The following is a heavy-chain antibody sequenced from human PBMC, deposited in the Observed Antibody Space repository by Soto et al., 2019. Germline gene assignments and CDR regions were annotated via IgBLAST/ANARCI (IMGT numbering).Heavy chain of an antibody. V-gene: IGHV3-21*01. CDR2: ISSSSSYI. CDR1: GFTFSSYS. CDR3: ARIQVGYDAFDI. D-gene: IGHD2-15*01. J-gene: IGHJ3*02. Sequence: EVQLVESGGGLVKPGGSLRLSCAASGFTFSSYSMNWVRQAPGKGLEWVSSISSSSSYIYYADSVKGRFTISRDNAKNLLYLQMNSLRAEDTAVYYCARIQVGYDAFDIWGQGTMVTVSS.